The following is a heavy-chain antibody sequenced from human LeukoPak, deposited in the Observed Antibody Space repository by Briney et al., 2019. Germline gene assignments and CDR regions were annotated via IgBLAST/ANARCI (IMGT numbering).Heavy chain of an antibody. CDR1: GATFVSFD. Sequence: SVKVSCKTSGATFVSFDINWVRQAPGQGLEWMGRIIPILGATNYAQKFQGTVTLTADTSTNTAYMELSNLRSEDTALYFCASRSHRKAFDIWGQGTMVTVSS. J-gene: IGHJ3*02. V-gene: IGHV1-69*04. CDR3: ASRSHRKAFDI. D-gene: IGHD1-14*01. CDR2: IIPILGAT.